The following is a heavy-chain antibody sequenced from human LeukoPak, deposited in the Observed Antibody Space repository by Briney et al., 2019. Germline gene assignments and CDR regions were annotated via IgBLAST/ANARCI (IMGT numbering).Heavy chain of an antibody. J-gene: IGHJ4*02. CDR1: GGSFSGYY. D-gene: IGHD3-3*01. Sequence: PSETLSLTCAVYGGSFSGYYWSWIRQHPGKGLEWIGYIYYSGSTYYNPSLKSRVTISVDTSKNQFSLKLSSVTAADTAVYYCARDEVFLEWPILDYWGQGTLVTVSS. CDR3: ARDEVFLEWPILDY. CDR2: IYYSGST. V-gene: IGHV4-31*11.